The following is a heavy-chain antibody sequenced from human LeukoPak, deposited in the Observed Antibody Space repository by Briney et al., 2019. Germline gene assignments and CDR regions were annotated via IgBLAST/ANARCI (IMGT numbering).Heavy chain of an antibody. CDR1: GYNFSNYW. J-gene: IGHJ1*01. V-gene: IGHV5-51*01. Sequence: GESLKISCNGSGYNFSNYWIGWVRQMPGKGLEWVGIIYPGDSNTIYSPSFQGRVTISADKSINTAYLQWSSLKASDTAMYYCVRHENIATKSAEYFHHWGQGTLVTVSS. CDR2: IYPGDSNT. D-gene: IGHD6-13*01. CDR3: VRHENIATKSAEYFHH.